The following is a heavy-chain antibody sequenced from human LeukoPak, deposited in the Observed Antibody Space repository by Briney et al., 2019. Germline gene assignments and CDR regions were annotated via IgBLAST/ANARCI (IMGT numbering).Heavy chain of an antibody. Sequence: PGGSLRLSCAASGFTFSSYAMSWVRQAPGKGLEWVSAISGSGGSTYYADSVKSRFTISRDNSKNTLYPQMNSLRAEDTAVYYCAKTNGSGWYQRTIDYWGQGTLVTVSS. D-gene: IGHD6-19*01. CDR3: AKTNGSGWYQRTIDY. V-gene: IGHV3-23*01. CDR2: ISGSGGST. CDR1: GFTFSSYA. J-gene: IGHJ4*02.